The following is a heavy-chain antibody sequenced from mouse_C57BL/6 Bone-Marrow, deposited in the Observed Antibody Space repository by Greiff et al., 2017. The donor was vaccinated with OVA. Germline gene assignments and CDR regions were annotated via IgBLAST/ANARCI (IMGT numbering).Heavy chain of an antibody. CDR1: GYTFTSYT. CDR2: INPSSGNP. Sequence: QVQLQQSGAELARPGASVKMSCKASGYTFTSYTMHWVKQRPGQGLEWIGYINPSSGNPKYNQKFKDKATLTADKSSSTAYMQLSSLTSEDAAVYCCVRLRWFAYWGQGTLVTVSA. V-gene: IGHV1-4*01. D-gene: IGHD2-2*01. CDR3: VRLRWFAY. J-gene: IGHJ3*01.